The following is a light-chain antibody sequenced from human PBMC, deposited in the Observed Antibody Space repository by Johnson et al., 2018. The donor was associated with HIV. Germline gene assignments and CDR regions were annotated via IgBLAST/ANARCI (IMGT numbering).Light chain of an antibody. J-gene: IGLJ1*01. CDR2: DND. CDR1: SSNIENNY. V-gene: IGLV1-51*01. CDR3: ETWDSSLGGV. Sequence: QSVLTQPPSVSAAPGQKVTISCSGSSSNIENNYVSWYQQLPGAAPKLLIFDNDKRPSGIPDRFSGSKSGTSATLGITGLQTGDEADYYCETWDSSLGGVFGTGTKVTVL.